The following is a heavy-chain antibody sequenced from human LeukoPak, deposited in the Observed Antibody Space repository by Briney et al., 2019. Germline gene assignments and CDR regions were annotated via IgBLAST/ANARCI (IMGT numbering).Heavy chain of an antibody. J-gene: IGHJ6*03. CDR1: GGSISSSSYY. Sequence: PSETLSLTCTVSGGSISSSSYYWGWIRQPPGKGLEWIGSIYYSGTAYYNPSLKSRVTISVDKSKNQFSVKLTSVTAADTAVYYCARAPKRSYYGSGSYVYYYYHFMDVWGKGTTVTVSS. V-gene: IGHV4-39*01. CDR2: IYYSGTA. D-gene: IGHD3-10*01. CDR3: ARAPKRSYYGSGSYVYYYYHFMDV.